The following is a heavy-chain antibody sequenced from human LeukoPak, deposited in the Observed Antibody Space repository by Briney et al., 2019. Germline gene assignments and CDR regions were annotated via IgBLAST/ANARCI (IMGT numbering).Heavy chain of an antibody. CDR2: VSWSPGSE. CDR3: VKDSAGDASDWLDF. V-gene: IGHV3-9*01. J-gene: IGHJ4*02. D-gene: IGHD6-19*01. Sequence: PGGSLRLSCAASGFIFNEYAMHWVRQAPGKGLEWVSSVSWSPGSEAYADSVKGRFTISRDNAKNSLYLQMNNLRIEDAALYYCVKDSAGDASDWLDFWGQGTLVTVSS. CDR1: GFIFNEYA.